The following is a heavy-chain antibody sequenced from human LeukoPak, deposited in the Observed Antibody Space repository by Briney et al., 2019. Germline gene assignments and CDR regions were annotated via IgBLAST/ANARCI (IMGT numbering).Heavy chain of an antibody. J-gene: IGHJ4*02. CDR3: ARAPGVPAAEFDY. D-gene: IGHD2-2*01. Sequence: SETLSLTCTVSGCSISSHYLSWIRQPPGKGLEWIGNIYYSGSNNYNPSLKSRVTISVDTSKNQFSLQLSSVTAADTAVYYCARAPGVPAAEFDYWGQGTLVTVSS. V-gene: IGHV4-59*11. CDR2: IYYSGSN. CDR1: GCSISSHY.